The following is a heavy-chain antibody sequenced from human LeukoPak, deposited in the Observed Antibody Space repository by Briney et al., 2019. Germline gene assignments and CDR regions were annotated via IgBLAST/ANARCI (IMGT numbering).Heavy chain of an antibody. CDR1: GGSISTSNYY. J-gene: IGHJ4*02. V-gene: IGHV4-39*01. CDR2: IFYSGST. CDR3: ARQVGGVPAAKNFDY. D-gene: IGHD2-2*01. Sequence: PSETLSLTCTVSGGSISTSNYYWGWIRQPPGKGLEWIGNIFYSGSTYYSPSLKSRVTISLDTSRNQFSLKLSSVTAADTAVYYCARQVGGVPAAKNFDYWGQGTLVTVSS.